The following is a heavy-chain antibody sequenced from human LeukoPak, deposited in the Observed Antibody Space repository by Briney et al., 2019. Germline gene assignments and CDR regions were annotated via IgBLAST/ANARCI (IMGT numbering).Heavy chain of an antibody. CDR1: GGSISSYY. CDR3: ARDRRMKIAVAGNDAFDI. V-gene: IGHV4-59*01. D-gene: IGHD6-19*01. CDR2: IYYSGST. Sequence: SETLSLTCTVSGGSISSYYWSWIRQPPGKGLEWIGSIYYSGSTNYNPSLKSRVTISVDTSKNQFSLKLSSVTAADTAVYYCARDRRMKIAVAGNDAFDIWGQGTMVTVSS. J-gene: IGHJ3*02.